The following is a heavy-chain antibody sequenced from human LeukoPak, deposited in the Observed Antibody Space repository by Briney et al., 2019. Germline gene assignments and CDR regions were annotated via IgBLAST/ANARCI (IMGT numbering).Heavy chain of an antibody. V-gene: IGHV4-39*01. D-gene: IGHD3-16*01. CDR2: NHYSGSG. CDR1: GFTFSSYE. Sequence: LRLSCAASGFTFSSYEMNWVRQAPGKGLEWIVSNHYSGSGYYNPSLKSRVTISVDTSKNQFSLKLSSVTAADTAVYYCARHMGGDSGDYYFDYWGQGTLVTVSS. CDR3: ARHMGGDSGDYYFDY. J-gene: IGHJ4*02.